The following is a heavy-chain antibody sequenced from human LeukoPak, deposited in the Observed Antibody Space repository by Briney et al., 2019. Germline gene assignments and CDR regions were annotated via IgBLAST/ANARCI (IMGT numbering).Heavy chain of an antibody. V-gene: IGHV3-7*03. CDR3: TREMVMIDY. J-gene: IGHJ4*02. CDR1: GFIFTDYW. D-gene: IGHD4-23*01. Sequence: GGSLRLSCAASGFIFTDYWMSWVRQAPGKGLEWVANIKQDGSEKYYVGSVKGRFTISRDNAKSSLYLQMNSLRAEDTAVYYCTREMVMIDYWGQGNLATVSS. CDR2: IKQDGSEK.